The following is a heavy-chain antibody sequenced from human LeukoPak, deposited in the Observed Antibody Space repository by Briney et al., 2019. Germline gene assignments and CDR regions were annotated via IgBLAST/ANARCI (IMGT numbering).Heavy chain of an antibody. CDR3: ARESIAVARRYFDY. D-gene: IGHD6-19*01. J-gene: IGHJ4*02. CDR2: IYYSGST. V-gene: IGHV4-59*01. Sequence: SETLSLTCTVSGGSISSYYWSWIRQPPGKGLEWIGYIYYSGSTHYNPSLKSRVTISVDTSKNQFSLKLSSVTAADTAVYYCARESIAVARRYFDYWGQGTLVTVSS. CDR1: GGSISSYY.